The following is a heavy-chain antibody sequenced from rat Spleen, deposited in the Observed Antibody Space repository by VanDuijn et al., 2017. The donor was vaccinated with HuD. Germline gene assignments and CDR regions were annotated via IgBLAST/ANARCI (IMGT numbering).Heavy chain of an antibody. CDR2: IIYDGSST. V-gene: IGHV5-17*01. Sequence: EVQLVESGGGLEQPGRSLKVSCEASGFTFSDYAMAWVRQAPKKGLEWVATIIYDGSSTYFRDSVKGRFTISRDNAKSTLYLQMDSLRSEDTATYYCARHNSGYGVMDAWGQGASVTVSS. D-gene: IGHD4-3*01. J-gene: IGHJ4*01. CDR3: ARHNSGYGVMDA. CDR1: GFTFSDYA.